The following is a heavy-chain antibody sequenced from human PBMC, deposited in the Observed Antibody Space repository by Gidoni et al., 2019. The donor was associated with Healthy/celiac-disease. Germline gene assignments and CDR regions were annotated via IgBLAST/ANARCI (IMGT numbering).Heavy chain of an antibody. Sequence: QVQLQESGPGLVKPSQTLSLTCTVSGGSISSGDYYWRWIRQPPGKGLEWIGYIYYSGSTYYNPSLKSRVTISVDTSKNQFSLKLSSVTAADTAVYYCARVRSSWYYPYYYYYGMDVWGQGTTVTVSS. D-gene: IGHD6-13*01. CDR3: ARVRSSWYYPYYYYYGMDV. CDR1: GGSISSGDYY. V-gene: IGHV4-30-4*01. J-gene: IGHJ6*02. CDR2: IYYSGST.